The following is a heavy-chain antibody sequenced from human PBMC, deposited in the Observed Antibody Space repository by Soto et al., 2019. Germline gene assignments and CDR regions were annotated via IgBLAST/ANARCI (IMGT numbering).Heavy chain of an antibody. CDR3: AKVSRRVVVPAATY. D-gene: IGHD2-2*01. Sequence: GGSLSLSCAAAGISFSSYGMSWVRQAPGKGREWVSAVSSSGGTTNYAGSVKGRFTISRDNSKNTLYLQMNSLRAEDTAVYYCAKVSRRVVVPAATYWGQGTLVTVSS. J-gene: IGHJ4*01. CDR2: VSSSGGTT. CDR1: GISFSSYG. V-gene: IGHV3-23*01.